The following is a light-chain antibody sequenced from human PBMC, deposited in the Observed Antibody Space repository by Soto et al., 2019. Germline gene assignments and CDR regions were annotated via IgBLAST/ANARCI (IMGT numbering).Light chain of an antibody. CDR2: GAS. Sequence: QVTQPPYPLSASVGDRVTITCRASQSISSWLAWYQQKPGKPPKVLIYGASNLQSGVPPRFSGSGSGTDFTLAISSLQPEDSATYYCLQDINYPWTFCQGTNVDVK. V-gene: IGKV1-5*01. CDR1: QSISSW. J-gene: IGKJ1*01. CDR3: LQDINYPWT.